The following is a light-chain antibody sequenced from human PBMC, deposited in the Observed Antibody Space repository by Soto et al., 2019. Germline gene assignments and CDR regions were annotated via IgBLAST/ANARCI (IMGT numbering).Light chain of an antibody. CDR2: ATS. J-gene: IGKJ3*01. V-gene: IGKV1-39*01. Sequence: DIQMTQSPSSLSASVGDRVTITCRASQTIGGYLTWYQQRPGEAPNLLIYATSTLQNEVPSRFSGRRSGTDFTLTSSSLRPQDFATYYCQDSYSARLTCGPGTSVDLK. CDR3: QDSYSARLT. CDR1: QTIGGY.